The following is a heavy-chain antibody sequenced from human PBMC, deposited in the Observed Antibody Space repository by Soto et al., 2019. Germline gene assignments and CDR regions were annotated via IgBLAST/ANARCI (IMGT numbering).Heavy chain of an antibody. CDR2: IDQNGIT. V-gene: IGHV4-4*02. CDR3: ARLNRDYYYYGMDV. J-gene: IGHJ6*02. Sequence: LSLTCTVSGGPISSSKWWTWVRQTPGKGLEWIGKIDQNGITNYNPSLESRVTILKDNSKNQLSLKLTSVTAVDSAVYYCARLNRDYYYYGMDVWGQGATVTVSS. CDR1: GGPISSSKW.